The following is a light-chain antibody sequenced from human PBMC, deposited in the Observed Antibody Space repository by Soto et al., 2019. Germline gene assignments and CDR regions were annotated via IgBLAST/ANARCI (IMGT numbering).Light chain of an antibody. CDR1: QSIRRY. V-gene: IGKV1-39*01. CDR2: AAS. CDR3: QQSYSNPQT. J-gene: IGKJ1*01. Sequence: DIGIHHCPTSLAGSVGDRVTITWGASQSIRRYLNWYQKKKGKAPKLMIYAASSLQSGVPSRLSGSGSGTDFTLTISSMQTEDFATYYCQQSYSNPQTFGQGTKVDIK.